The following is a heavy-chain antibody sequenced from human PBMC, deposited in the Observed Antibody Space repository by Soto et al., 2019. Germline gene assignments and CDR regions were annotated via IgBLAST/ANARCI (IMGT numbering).Heavy chain of an antibody. CDR2: IYYSGST. J-gene: IGHJ4*02. Sequence: LSRTSVFSCGSLISEGYYWSWIRQHPGKGLEWIGYIYYSGSTYYNPSLKSRVTISVDTSKNQFSLKLSSVTAADTAVYYCARERSLRFWGWSGPFDYWGQGTLVTVSS. V-gene: IGHV4-31*11. D-gene: IGHD3-16*01. CDR3: ARERSLRFWGWSGPFDY. CDR1: CGSLISEGYY.